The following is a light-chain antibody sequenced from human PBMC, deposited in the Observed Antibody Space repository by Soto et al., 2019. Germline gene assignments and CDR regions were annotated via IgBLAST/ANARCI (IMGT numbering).Light chain of an antibody. CDR3: TSWTTSTTMI. CDR1: SSDIGAYF. V-gene: IGLV2-14*03. CDR2: DVS. J-gene: IGLJ2*01. Sequence: QSALTQPASVSGSPGQSITISCTGTSSDIGAYFVSWYQQHPGKAPKLMLYDVSIRPSGVSNRFSGSKSGNTASLTISGLQAEDEADYYCTSWTTSTTMIFGGGTKLTVL.